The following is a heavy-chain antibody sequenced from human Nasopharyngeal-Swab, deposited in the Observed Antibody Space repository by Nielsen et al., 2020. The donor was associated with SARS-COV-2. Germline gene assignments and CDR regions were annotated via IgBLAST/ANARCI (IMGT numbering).Heavy chain of an antibody. Sequence: WIRQPPGKGLEWIGSIYYSGSTYYNPSLKSRVTISVDTSKNQFSLKLSSVTAADTAAYYCARVPRGHYYYGMDVWGQGTTVTVSS. J-gene: IGHJ6*02. CDR2: IYYSGST. CDR3: ARVPRGHYYYGMDV. V-gene: IGHV4-39*07.